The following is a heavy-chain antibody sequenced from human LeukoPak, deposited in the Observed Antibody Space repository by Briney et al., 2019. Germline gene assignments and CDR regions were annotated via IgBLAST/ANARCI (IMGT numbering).Heavy chain of an antibody. D-gene: IGHD3-22*01. CDR1: GGSFSGYY. Sequence: PSETLSLTCAVYGGSFSGYYWSWIRQPPGKGLEWIGEINHSGRTNYNPSFKSRVTISVDTSKNQFSLKLSSVTAADTAVYYCARAGDSSGYSDYWGQGTLVTVSS. CDR2: INHSGRT. J-gene: IGHJ4*02. CDR3: ARAGDSSGYSDY. V-gene: IGHV4-34*01.